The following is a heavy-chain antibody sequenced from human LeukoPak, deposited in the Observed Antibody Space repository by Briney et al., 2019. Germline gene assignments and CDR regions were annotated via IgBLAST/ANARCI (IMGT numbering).Heavy chain of an antibody. V-gene: IGHV3-33*06. CDR3: AKDSSAYSGSYYDY. CDR2: IWYDGSNK. J-gene: IGHJ4*02. Sequence: GGSLRLSCAASGFTFSSHGMHWVRQSPGKGLEWVAVIWYDGSNKYYADSVKGRFTISRDNSKNTVYLQMNSLRAEDTAIYYCAKDSSAYSGSYYDYWGQGTLVTVSS. D-gene: IGHD1-26*01. CDR1: GFTFSSHG.